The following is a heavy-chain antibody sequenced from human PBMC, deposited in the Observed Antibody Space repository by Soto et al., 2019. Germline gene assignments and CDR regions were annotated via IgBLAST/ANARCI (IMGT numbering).Heavy chain of an antibody. J-gene: IGHJ6*03. CDR1: GYTFTSYD. CDR2: MNPNSGNT. D-gene: IGHD3-10*01. CDR3: ERGGLLWFGEPIPNYYYYYYMDV. Sequence: ASVKVSCKASGYTFTSYDINWVRQATGQGLEWMGWMNPNSGNTGYAQKFQGRVTMNRNTSITTAYMELSSLRSEDTAVYYCERGGLLWFGEPIPNYYYYYYMDVWGKGTTVTVSS. V-gene: IGHV1-8*01.